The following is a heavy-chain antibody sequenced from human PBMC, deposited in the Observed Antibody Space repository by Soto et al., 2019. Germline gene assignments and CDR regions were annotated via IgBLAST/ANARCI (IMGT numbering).Heavy chain of an antibody. V-gene: IGHV3-33*08. CDR3: AIADCTGAYCYSWPFNYGVAV. CDR1: GFTFNTYG. Sequence: QVQLVESGGGVVQPGGSLRLSCTTSGFTFNTYGMHWVRQAPGKGLEWVAIIWYDGSNKYYADSVKGRFTISRENSKNALYLQMNSLRAEDTALYYCAIADCTGAYCYSWPFNYGVAVWGQGTTVTVSS. D-gene: IGHD2-15*01. CDR2: IWYDGSNK. J-gene: IGHJ6*02.